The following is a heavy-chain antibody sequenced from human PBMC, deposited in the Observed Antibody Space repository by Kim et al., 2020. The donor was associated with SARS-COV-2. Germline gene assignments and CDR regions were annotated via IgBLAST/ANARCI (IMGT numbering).Heavy chain of an antibody. CDR2: IYYSGST. D-gene: IGHD3-3*01. Sequence: SETLSLTCTVSGGSISSGGYYWSWIRQHPGKGLGWIGYIYYSGSTYYNPSLKSRVTISVDTSKNQFSLKLSSVTAADTAVYYCARTGGNTYYDFWSGRPTYSRVQNNWFDPWGQGTLVTVSS. CDR1: GGSISSGGYY. V-gene: IGHV4-31*03. J-gene: IGHJ5*02. CDR3: ARTGGNTYYDFWSGRPTYSRVQNNWFDP.